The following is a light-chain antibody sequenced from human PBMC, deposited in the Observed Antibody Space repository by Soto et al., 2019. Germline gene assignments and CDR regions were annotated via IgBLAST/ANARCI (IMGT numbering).Light chain of an antibody. V-gene: IGKV3-11*01. Sequence: EVVLTHSPGTLSLSPWETATLSCRASQSVSSYLAWYQQKPGQAPRLLIYDASNRATGIPARFSGSGSGTDFTLTISSLEPEDFAVYYCHQRGSWPRGTFGQGTKVDIK. CDR1: QSVSSY. CDR3: HQRGSWPRGT. J-gene: IGKJ1*01. CDR2: DAS.